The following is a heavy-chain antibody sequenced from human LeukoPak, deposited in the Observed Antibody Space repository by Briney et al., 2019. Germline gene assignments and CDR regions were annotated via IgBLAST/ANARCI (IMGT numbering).Heavy chain of an antibody. D-gene: IGHD2-2*01. CDR3: AKDYSTTWASFDY. CDR2: IRYDGSNK. V-gene: IGHV3-30*02. J-gene: IGHJ4*02. Sequence: GGSLRLSCAASGFTFSNYGMHWVRQAPGKGLEWVAFIRYDGSNKYYADSVKGRFTISRDNSKNTLYLQMNTLRAEDTALYFCAKDYSTTWASFDYWGQGTLVTVSS. CDR1: GFTFSNYG.